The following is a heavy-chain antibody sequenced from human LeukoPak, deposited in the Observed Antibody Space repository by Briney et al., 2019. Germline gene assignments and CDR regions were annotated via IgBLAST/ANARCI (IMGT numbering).Heavy chain of an antibody. CDR1: LEYTSTSNDY. D-gene: IGHD2-21*01. J-gene: IGHJ4*02. CDR2: IYYSGST. Sequence: PSETLSLTGTVSLEYTSTSNDYRGWIRLPPGKGLEWIESIYYSGSTSYNPSLKSRVTISVDTSKNQFSLRLSFVTAADRPSSDDTAAYGCASRCSGGFDYWGQGTLVTVSS. CDR3: TAAYGCASRCSGGFDY. V-gene: IGHV4-39*03.